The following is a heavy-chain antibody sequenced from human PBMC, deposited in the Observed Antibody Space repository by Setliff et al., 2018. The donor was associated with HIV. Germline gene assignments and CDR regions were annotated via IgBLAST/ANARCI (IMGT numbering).Heavy chain of an antibody. D-gene: IGHD3-10*01. CDR1: GFTFSSYW. Sequence: PGESLKISCAASGFTFSSYWMSWVRQAPGKGLEWVANIKQDGSEKYYVDPVKGRFTISRDNAKNSLYLQMNSLRAEDTAVYYCASVLRYYGSGSYPFGYWGQGTLVTVSS. CDR3: ASVLRYYGSGSYPFGY. CDR2: IKQDGSEK. V-gene: IGHV3-7*05. J-gene: IGHJ4*02.